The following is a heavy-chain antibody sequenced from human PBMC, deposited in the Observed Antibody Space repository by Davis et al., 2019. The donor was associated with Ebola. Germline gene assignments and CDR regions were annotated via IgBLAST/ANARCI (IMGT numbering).Heavy chain of an antibody. CDR1: GYTFTSYY. D-gene: IGHD3-22*01. Sequence: ASVKVSCKASGYTFTSYYMHWVRQAPGQGLEWMGIINPSGGSTSYAQMFQGRVTMTRDTSTSTVYMELSSLRSEDTAVYYCARDSDSSGYYSSFDYWGQGTLVTVSS. J-gene: IGHJ4*02. CDR2: INPSGGST. V-gene: IGHV1-46*01. CDR3: ARDSDSSGYYSSFDY.